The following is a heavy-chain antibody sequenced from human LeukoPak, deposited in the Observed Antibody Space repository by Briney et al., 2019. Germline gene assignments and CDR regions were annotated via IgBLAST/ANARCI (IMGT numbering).Heavy chain of an antibody. CDR2: INHSGST. Sequence: SETLSLTCAVYGGSFSGYYWSSIRQPPGKGLEWIGEINHSGSTNYNPSLKSRVTISVDTSKNQFSLKLSSVTAADTAVYYCARAKGYSYGLRFDPWGQGTLVTVSS. CDR3: ARAKGYSYGLRFDP. CDR1: GGSFSGYY. V-gene: IGHV4-34*01. D-gene: IGHD5-18*01. J-gene: IGHJ5*02.